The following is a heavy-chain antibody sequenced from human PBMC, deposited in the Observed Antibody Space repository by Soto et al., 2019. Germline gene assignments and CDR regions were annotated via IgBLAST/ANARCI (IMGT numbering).Heavy chain of an antibody. Sequence: QVQLVQSGAEVKKPGSSVRVSCKASGGTLNSYTISWVRQAPGQGLEWMGGIIPVFGTTDYAQKFQGRVKITADQSTGTAYLDLVSLRAEDTAIDYCSISNSCGRGDFWGQGTLVTVSS. J-gene: IGHJ4*02. CDR2: IIPVFGTT. CDR3: SISNSCGRGDF. CDR1: GGTLNSYT. V-gene: IGHV1-69*01. D-gene: IGHD1-1*01.